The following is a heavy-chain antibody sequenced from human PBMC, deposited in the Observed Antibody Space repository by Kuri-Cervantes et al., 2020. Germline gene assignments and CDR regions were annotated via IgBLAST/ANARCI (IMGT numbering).Heavy chain of an antibody. CDR2: ISGSGGST. CDR1: GFTFSNYA. V-gene: IGHV3-23*01. CDR3: AKGPWWSGWDGAGFDP. J-gene: IGHJ5*02. D-gene: IGHD6-19*01. Sequence: GESLKISCAASGFTFSNYAMTWVRQAPGKGLEWVSAISGSGGSTYYADSVKGRFTISRDNSKNTLYLQMNSLRAEDTAVYYCAKGPWWSGWDGAGFDPWGQGTLVTVSS.